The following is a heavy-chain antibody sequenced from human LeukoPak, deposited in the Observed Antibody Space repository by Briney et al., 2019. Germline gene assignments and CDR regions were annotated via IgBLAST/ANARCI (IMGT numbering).Heavy chain of an antibody. J-gene: IGHJ5*02. CDR1: SISTNGYY. CDR2: IHYAGST. Sequence: SETLSLTCTVDSISTNGYYWGWIRQPPGKGLEWIGSIHYAGSTYYNPSLESRVTVSVDTSKNQFSLKLSSVTAADTAVYYCARLGWLYGSGSMNWFDPWGQGTLVTVST. D-gene: IGHD3-10*01. CDR3: ARLGWLYGSGSMNWFDP. V-gene: IGHV4-39*01.